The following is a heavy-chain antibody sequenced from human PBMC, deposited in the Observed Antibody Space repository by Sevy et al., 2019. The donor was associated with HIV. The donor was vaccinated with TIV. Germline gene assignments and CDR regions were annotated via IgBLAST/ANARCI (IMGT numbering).Heavy chain of an antibody. J-gene: IGHJ6*02. CDR1: GFTFSNYA. Sequence: GGSLRLSCAASGFTFSNYAMIWVRQAPGKRLEWVSVISGTGGHTYYADSVKGRFTISRDNSKNTLYLQMNSLRAEDTAVYYCAKPSVTVANYYYYGVDVWGQGTTVTVSS. CDR2: ISGTGGHT. D-gene: IGHD2-21*02. V-gene: IGHV3-23*01. CDR3: AKPSVTVANYYYYGVDV.